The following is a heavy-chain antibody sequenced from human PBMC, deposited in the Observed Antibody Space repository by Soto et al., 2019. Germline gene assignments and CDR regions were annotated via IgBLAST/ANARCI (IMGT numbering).Heavy chain of an antibody. D-gene: IGHD5-12*01. CDR3: ANSLRGDREASDY. CDR2: IYYSGST. CDR1: GGSISSYY. Sequence: QVQLQESGPGLVKPSETLSLTCTVSGGSISSYYWSWIRQPPGKGLEWIGYIYYSGSTNYNPSLKSGVTMSEDESKNQFSLKLSSVTAADTAVYYYANSLRGDREASDYWGQGAVVTVST. V-gene: IGHV4-59*01. J-gene: IGHJ4*02.